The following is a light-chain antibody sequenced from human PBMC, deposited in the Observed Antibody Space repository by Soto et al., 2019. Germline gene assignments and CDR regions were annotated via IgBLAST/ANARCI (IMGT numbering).Light chain of an antibody. J-gene: IGKJ4*01. Sequence: DIQMTQSPSSLSASGGDRVTITSRASQSISSYLNWYRQKPGKAPKLLIYGASSLQSGVPSRFSGSGSGTDFTLTISRLQPEDFATYYCQQSYSNPTFGGGTKVEIK. V-gene: IGKV1-39*01. CDR3: QQSYSNPT. CDR1: QSISSY. CDR2: GAS.